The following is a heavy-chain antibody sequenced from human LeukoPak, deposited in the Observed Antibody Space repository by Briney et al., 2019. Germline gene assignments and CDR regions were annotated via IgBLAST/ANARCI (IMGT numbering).Heavy chain of an antibody. Sequence: GGSLRLSCAASGFTVSSNYMNWVRQAPGKGLEWVSVIYGGGNIYYADSVKGRFTISRDNSKNTLYLQMNSLRAEDTAVYYCARALWSGPVYYGMDVWGQGTTVTVSS. D-gene: IGHD3-10*01. V-gene: IGHV3-53*01. J-gene: IGHJ6*02. CDR2: IYGGGNI. CDR3: ARALWSGPVYYGMDV. CDR1: GFTVSSNY.